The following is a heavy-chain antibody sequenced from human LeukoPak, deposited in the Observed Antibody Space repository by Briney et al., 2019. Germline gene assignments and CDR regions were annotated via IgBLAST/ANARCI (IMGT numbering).Heavy chain of an antibody. CDR1: GFTFSDYA. CDR3: ATGFRSEGY. D-gene: IGHD2-15*01. CDR2: IKSDGSEK. J-gene: IGHJ4*02. Sequence: GRSLRLFCAASGFTFSDYAMHWVRQAPGKGLEWVANIKSDGSEKYYVDSVKGRFTISRDNAQNSLYLQMSSLRVEDTAVYYCATGFRSEGYWGQGTLVTVSS. V-gene: IGHV3-7*01.